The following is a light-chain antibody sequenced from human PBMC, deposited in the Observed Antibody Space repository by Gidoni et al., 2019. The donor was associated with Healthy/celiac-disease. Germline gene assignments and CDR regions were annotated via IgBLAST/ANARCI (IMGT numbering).Light chain of an antibody. CDR1: QSIRSW. J-gene: IGKJ1*01. CDR2: DAS. Sequence: DIQMTQSPSTLSASVGDRVTIPCRASQSIRSWLAWYQQKPGKAPKLLIYDASSLESGVPSRFSGSGSGTEFTLTISSLQPDDFATYYCQQYNSYSGTFGHGTKVEIK. V-gene: IGKV1-5*01. CDR3: QQYNSYSGT.